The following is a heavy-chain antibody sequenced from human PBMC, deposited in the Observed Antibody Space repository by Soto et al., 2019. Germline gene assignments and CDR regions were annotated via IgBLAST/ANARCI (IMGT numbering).Heavy chain of an antibody. CDR2: ISYDGSNK. J-gene: IGHJ6*02. CDR1: GFTFSSYA. D-gene: IGHD3-9*01. Sequence: GGSLRLSCAASGFTFSSYAMHWVRQAPGKGLEWVAVISYDGSNKYYADSVKGRFTISRDNSKNTLYLQMNSLRAEDTAVYYCARDIVSYDILTGYSDTLYYYGMDVWGQGTTVTVSS. CDR3: ARDIVSYDILTGYSDTLYYYGMDV. V-gene: IGHV3-30-3*01.